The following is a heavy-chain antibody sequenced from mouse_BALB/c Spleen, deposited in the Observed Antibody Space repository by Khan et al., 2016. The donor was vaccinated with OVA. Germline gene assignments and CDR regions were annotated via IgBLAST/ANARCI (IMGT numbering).Heavy chain of an antibody. CDR3: ARGPYYGSSPCYFDY. D-gene: IGHD1-1*01. V-gene: IGHV5-6-5*01. J-gene: IGHJ2*01. Sequence: EVELVESGGGLVKPGGSLKLSCAASGFTFSNYDMSWVRQTPEKRLEWVASISSGGNTYYPDSVKGRFTISRDTARKILYLHMSRLRSEDTAMYYCARGPYYGSSPCYFDYWGQGTTLTVSS. CDR1: GFTFSNYD. CDR2: ISSGGNT.